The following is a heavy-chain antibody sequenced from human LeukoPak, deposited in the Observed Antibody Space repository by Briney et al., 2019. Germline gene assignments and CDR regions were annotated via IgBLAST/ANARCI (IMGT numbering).Heavy chain of an antibody. CDR2: VSGSGGST. Sequence: GGSLRLSCAASGFIFSSYAMSWVRQAPGKGLEWVSAVSGSGGSTYYADSVKGRFTISRDNSKNTLYLQMNSLRAEDTAVYYCAKLGLRYFFDYWGQGTLVTVSS. J-gene: IGHJ4*02. D-gene: IGHD3-3*01. CDR1: GFIFSSYA. V-gene: IGHV3-23*01. CDR3: AKLGLRYFFDY.